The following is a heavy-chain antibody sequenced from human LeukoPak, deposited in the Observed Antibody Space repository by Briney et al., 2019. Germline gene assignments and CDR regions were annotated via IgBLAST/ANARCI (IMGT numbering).Heavy chain of an antibody. J-gene: IGHJ4*02. CDR2: ISSSGMSI. D-gene: IGHD2-2*01. V-gene: IGHV3-48*03. CDR1: GFIFNDYE. CDR3: SYCSSTSCYPY. Sequence: GGSLRLSCVASGFIFNDYEMNWVRQAPGKGLEWVSYISSSGMSIYYADSVKGRFTISRDNAKNSLYLQMNSLRAEDTAVYYCSYCSSTSCYPYWGQGTLVTVSS.